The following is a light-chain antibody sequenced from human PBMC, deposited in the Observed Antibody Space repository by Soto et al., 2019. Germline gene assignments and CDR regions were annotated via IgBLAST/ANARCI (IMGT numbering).Light chain of an antibody. CDR3: QQYYDFRT. CDR1: QGVSTW. J-gene: IGKJ1*01. CDR2: EAS. V-gene: IGKV1-5*03. Sequence: IQMTQSPSTLSGSVGDRVTITCRASQGVSTWLAWYQHKPGQAPKLLIYEASKLQSGVPSRFSASGSVRDFTLTITSLQPGDSATYYCQQYYDFRTFGQGTKVEIK.